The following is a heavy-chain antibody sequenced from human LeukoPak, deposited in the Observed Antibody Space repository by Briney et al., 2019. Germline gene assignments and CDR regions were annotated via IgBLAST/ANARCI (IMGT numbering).Heavy chain of an antibody. CDR2: ISGSDDKT. CDR1: GLTFSSYA. V-gene: IGHV3-23*01. D-gene: IGHD4-17*01. Sequence: GGSLRLSCAASGLTFSSYAMSWVRQAPGKGLEWVSGISGSDDKTYYADSVKGRFTISRDNSKNTLSLQMNSLRAENTAVYYCAKGRGTTVTSAANYWGQGTLVTVSS. CDR3: AKGRGTTVTSAANY. J-gene: IGHJ4*02.